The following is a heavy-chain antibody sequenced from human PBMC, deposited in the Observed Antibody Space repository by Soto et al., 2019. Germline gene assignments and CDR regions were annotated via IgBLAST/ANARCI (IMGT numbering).Heavy chain of an antibody. CDR1: GFSLTTSGVG. V-gene: IGHV2-5*02. CDR3: AHRVLRTVFGLVTTTAIYFDF. Sequence: QITLKESGPTVVKPTETLTLTCTFSGFSLTTSGVGVGWVRQSPGKAPEWLALIYWDDDTRYSTSLKSRLTITKDTSKIQVVLTMANVDPADTATYYCAHRVLRTVFGLVTTTAIYFDFWGQGTPVVVSS. CDR2: IYWDDDT. D-gene: IGHD3-3*01. J-gene: IGHJ4*02.